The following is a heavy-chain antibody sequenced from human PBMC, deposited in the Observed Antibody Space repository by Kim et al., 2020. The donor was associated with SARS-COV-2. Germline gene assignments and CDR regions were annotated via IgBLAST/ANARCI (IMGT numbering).Heavy chain of an antibody. Sequence: GGSLRLSCAGSGFAFSNYWLQWVRQAPGKGLVWVSRINNDGYATYADSVKGRFTISREDAKNTLYLQMNSLRVDDSAVYYCIRGGPDWNWGQGTLVTVSS. CDR3: IRGGPDWN. V-gene: IGHV3-74*03. J-gene: IGHJ1*01. CDR1: GFAFSNYW. D-gene: IGHD1-1*01. CDR2: INNDGYA.